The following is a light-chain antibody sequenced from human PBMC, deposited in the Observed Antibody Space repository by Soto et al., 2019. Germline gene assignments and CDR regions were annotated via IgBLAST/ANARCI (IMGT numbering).Light chain of an antibody. CDR1: QSVTSNF. CDR2: DTS. Sequence: EIVLTQSPGTLSLSPGERATLSCRATQSVTSNFLAWYQQKPGQAPGLLIYDTSNRATGIPDRFSGSGSGTEFTLTISRLEPEDFAVYYCQQYGSSPVTFGQGTKVEIQ. V-gene: IGKV3-20*01. CDR3: QQYGSSPVT. J-gene: IGKJ1*01.